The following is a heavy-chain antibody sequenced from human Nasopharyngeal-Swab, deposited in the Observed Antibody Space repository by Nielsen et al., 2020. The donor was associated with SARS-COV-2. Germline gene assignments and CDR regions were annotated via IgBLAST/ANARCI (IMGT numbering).Heavy chain of an antibody. V-gene: IGHV5-10-1*01. Sequence: VRQMPGKGLEWMGRIDPSDSYTNYSPSFQGHVTISADKSTSTAYLQWSSLKASDTAMYYCARLLGYCSGGSCYSWFDPWGQGTLVTVSS. CDR2: IDPSDSYT. J-gene: IGHJ5*02. D-gene: IGHD2-15*01. CDR3: ARLLGYCSGGSCYSWFDP.